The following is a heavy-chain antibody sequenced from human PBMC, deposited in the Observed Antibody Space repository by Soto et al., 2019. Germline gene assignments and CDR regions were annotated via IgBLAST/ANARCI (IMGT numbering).Heavy chain of an antibody. CDR2: ISSDGSNK. CDR1: GFISSSYG. D-gene: IGHD5-12*01. Sequence: QVHLVESGGGVVQPGRSLRLSCAASGFISSSYGMHWVRQAPGKGLEWVGGISSDGSNKYYADSVKGRFTISRDTSKNTLYLEMNSLRGDDTALYFCAKDVSRTYEYFDFWGQGTLVTVSS. V-gene: IGHV3-30*18. J-gene: IGHJ4*02. CDR3: AKDVSRTYEYFDF.